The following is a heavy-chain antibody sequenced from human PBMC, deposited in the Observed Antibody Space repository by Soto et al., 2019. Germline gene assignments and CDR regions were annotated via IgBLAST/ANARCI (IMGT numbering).Heavy chain of an antibody. CDR1: GFTFDGCA. J-gene: IGHJ5*02. D-gene: IGHD6-13*01. CDR3: AKEPRIAAAGTHWFDP. V-gene: IGHV3-23*01. CDR2: ISGSGGST. Sequence: PGGSLRLSCAASGFTFDGCAMHWVRQAPGKGLEWVSGISGSGGSTYYADSVKGRFTISRDNSKNTLYLQMNSLRAEDTAVYYCAKEPRIAAAGTHWFDPWGQGTLVTVSS.